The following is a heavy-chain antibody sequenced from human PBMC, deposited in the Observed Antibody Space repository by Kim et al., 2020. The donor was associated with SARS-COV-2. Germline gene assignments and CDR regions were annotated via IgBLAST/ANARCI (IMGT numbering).Heavy chain of an antibody. CDR2: IYYADYT. CDR1: GGSVSSHY. CDR3: ATSSLCGGDCYSD. J-gene: IGHJ4*02. Sequence: SETLSLTRTVSGGSVSSHYWSWIRQSPGKGLEWIGYIYYADYTNYIPSLKSRVTISVDTSKNQLSLRLSSVTAADTAVYYCATSSLCGGDCYSDWGQGTLVTVSS. V-gene: IGHV4-59*02. D-gene: IGHD2-21*02.